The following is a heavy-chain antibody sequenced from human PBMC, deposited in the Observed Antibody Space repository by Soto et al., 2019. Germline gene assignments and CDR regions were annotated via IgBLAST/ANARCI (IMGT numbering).Heavy chain of an antibody. CDR2: IYHSGST. V-gene: IGHV4-4*02. J-gene: IGHJ3*02. Sequence: QVQLQESGPGLVKPSGTLSLTCAVSGGSISSINWWSWVRQPPGKGLEWIGEIYHSGSTNYNPSLKSRATISVDKSKNQFSLKLSSVTAADTAVYYCARGDCSGGSCYSVDIWGQGTMVTVSS. D-gene: IGHD2-15*01. CDR3: ARGDCSGGSCYSVDI. CDR1: GGSISSINW.